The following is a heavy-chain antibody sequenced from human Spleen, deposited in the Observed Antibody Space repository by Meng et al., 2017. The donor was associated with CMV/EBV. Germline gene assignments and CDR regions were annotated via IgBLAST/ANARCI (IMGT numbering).Heavy chain of an antibody. CDR3: ARSYDSSGYDWFDP. Sequence: SGGTFSSYAISWVRQAPGQGLEWMGGIIPIFGTANYAQKFQGRVTITTDESTSTAYMELSSLRSEDTAVYYCARSYDSSGYDWFDPWGQGTLVTVSS. CDR1: GGTFSSYA. D-gene: IGHD3-22*01. J-gene: IGHJ5*02. CDR2: IIPIFGTA. V-gene: IGHV1-69*05.